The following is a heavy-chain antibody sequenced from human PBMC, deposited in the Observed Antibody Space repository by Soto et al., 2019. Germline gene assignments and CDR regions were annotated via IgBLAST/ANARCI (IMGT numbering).Heavy chain of an antibody. D-gene: IGHD6-19*01. V-gene: IGHV3-23*01. CDR1: GFTFSSYA. CDR3: AKRPPVIAVSGTVDWYFDL. CDR2: ISGSGGST. Sequence: EVQLLESGGGLVQPGGSLRLSCAASGFTFSSYAMSWVRQAPGKGLEWVSAISGSGGSTYYADSVKRRFTLSRDNSKIPLYLQRNSLGAEDTAVYYCAKRPPVIAVSGTVDWYFDLWGRGTPVTVSS. J-gene: IGHJ2*01.